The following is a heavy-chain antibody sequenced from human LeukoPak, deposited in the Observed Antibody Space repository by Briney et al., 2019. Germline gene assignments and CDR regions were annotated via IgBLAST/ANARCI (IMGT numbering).Heavy chain of an antibody. J-gene: IGHJ1*01. D-gene: IGHD2-2*01. V-gene: IGHV4-59*01. CDR3: ARKGTSSSHFQH. CDR2: IYYSGST. Sequence: SETLSLTCTVSGGSISSYYWNWIRQPPGKGLEWIGYIYYSGSTNYNPSLKSRVTISADTSKNQVSLKLSSVTASDTAVYYCARKGTSSSHFQHWGQGTLVTVSS. CDR1: GGSISSYY.